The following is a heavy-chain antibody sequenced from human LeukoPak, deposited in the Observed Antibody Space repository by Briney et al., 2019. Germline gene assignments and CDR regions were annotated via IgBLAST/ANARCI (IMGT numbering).Heavy chain of an antibody. J-gene: IGHJ4*02. CDR1: GFTFGDYA. D-gene: IGHD3-9*01. Sequence: GGSLRLSCAASGFTFGDYALSWVRQAPGKGLEWVSLISGTGNGADYAGSVKGRFTISRDNSKNTLSLQMNSLKAEDTAVYYCAKHVRPHVWFFDLWGQGTLVTVSS. CDR2: ISGTGNGA. V-gene: IGHV3-23*01. CDR3: AKHVRPHVWFFDL.